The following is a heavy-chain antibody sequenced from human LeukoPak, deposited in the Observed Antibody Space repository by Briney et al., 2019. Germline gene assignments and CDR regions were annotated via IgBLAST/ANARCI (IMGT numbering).Heavy chain of an antibody. CDR1: GYTFNSYG. D-gene: IGHD2-2*01. CDR3: ARDHWENIVVVPTTKVAWNAFDI. J-gene: IGHJ3*02. CDR2: ISAYNGKT. V-gene: IGHV1-18*01. Sequence: ASVKVSCKTSGYTFNSYGISWVRQAPGQGLEWMGWISAYNGKTNYAQNFQGRVTMTRDTSTSTAYMELRSLRSDDTAVYYCARDHWENIVVVPTTKVAWNAFDIWGQGTMVTVSS.